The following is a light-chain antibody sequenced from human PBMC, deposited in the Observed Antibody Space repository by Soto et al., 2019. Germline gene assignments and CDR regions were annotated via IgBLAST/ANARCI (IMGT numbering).Light chain of an antibody. CDR2: DAS. V-gene: IGKV3-11*01. Sequence: EIVLTQSPATLSLSRGERATLSCRASQSVSSYLAWYQQKPGQAPRLLIYDASTRATGIPARFSGSGSGTDLTLTISSLEPEDFAVYYCQQRSNWPITLGQGTRLEIK. J-gene: IGKJ5*01. CDR3: QQRSNWPIT. CDR1: QSVSSY.